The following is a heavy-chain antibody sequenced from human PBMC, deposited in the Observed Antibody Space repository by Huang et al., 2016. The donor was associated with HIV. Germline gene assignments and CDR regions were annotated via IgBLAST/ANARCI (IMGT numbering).Heavy chain of an antibody. CDR2: ISGSVGST. Sequence: EVQLLESGGGLVQPGGSLRLSCAAYGFTFRSYAMSWVRQAPGKGREWVSAISGSVGSTYYADSVKGQFTSARDNSKNTLYLQMNSLRAEDTAVYYCAKIIRHYDFWSGYSEDYYYYGMDVWGQGTTVTVSS. CDR3: AKIIRHYDFWSGYSEDYYYYGMDV. D-gene: IGHD3-3*01. V-gene: IGHV3-23*01. CDR1: GFTFRSYA. J-gene: IGHJ6*02.